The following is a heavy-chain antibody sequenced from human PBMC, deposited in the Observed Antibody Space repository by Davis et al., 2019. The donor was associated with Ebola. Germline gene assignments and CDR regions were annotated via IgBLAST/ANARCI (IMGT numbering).Heavy chain of an antibody. CDR2: IKNKAHGGTT. V-gene: IGHV3-15*05. Sequence: GESLKISCAASGFTFSSYSMTWVRQAPGKGLEWVGRIKNKAHGGTTDYAAPVEGRFTISKDDSTSTLFLQMNSVKTEDTAVYYCTTDLKVFWGQGTLVTVSS. CDR3: TTDLKVF. CDR1: GFTFSSYS. J-gene: IGHJ4*02. D-gene: IGHD1-14*01.